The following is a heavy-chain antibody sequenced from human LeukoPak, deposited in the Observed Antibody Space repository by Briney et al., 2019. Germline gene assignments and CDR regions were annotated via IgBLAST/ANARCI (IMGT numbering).Heavy chain of an antibody. J-gene: IGHJ4*02. D-gene: IGHD1-26*01. Sequence: GGSLRLSCAASGFTFSNYWMSWVRQAPGKGLEWVANIKQDGGEIYYVDSVKGRFTISRDNAKNSVSLQMSSLRAEDTAVYYCARDKVVGATHFDYWGQGTLVTVSS. CDR1: GFTFSNYW. CDR3: ARDKVVGATHFDY. CDR2: IKQDGGEI. V-gene: IGHV3-7*01.